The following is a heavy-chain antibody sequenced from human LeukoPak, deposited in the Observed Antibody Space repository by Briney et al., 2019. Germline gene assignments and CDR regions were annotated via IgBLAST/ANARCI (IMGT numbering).Heavy chain of an antibody. V-gene: IGHV4-39*01. J-gene: IGHJ6*02. Sequence: SETLSLTCTVSGGSISSSSYYWGWIRQPPGKGLEWIGSIYYSGSTYYNPSLKSRVTISVDTSKNQFSLKLSSVTAADTAVYYCASVPTPQDFWSGYYADYYYYGMDVWGQGTTVTVSS. CDR3: ASVPTPQDFWSGYYADYYYYGMDV. CDR2: IYYSGST. CDR1: GGSISSSSYY. D-gene: IGHD3-3*01.